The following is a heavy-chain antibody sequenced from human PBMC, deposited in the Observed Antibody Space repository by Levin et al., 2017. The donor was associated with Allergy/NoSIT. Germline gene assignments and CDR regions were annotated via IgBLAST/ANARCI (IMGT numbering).Heavy chain of an antibody. CDR2: ISYDGSNK. CDR1: GFTFSSYG. J-gene: IGHJ4*02. Sequence: GESLKISCAASGFTFSSYGMHWVRQAPGKGLEWVAVISYDGSNKYYADSVKGRFTISRDNSKNTLYLQMNSLRAEDTAVYYCAKDLSRITMVRGVIVDYWGQGTLVTVSS. V-gene: IGHV3-30*18. D-gene: IGHD3-10*01. CDR3: AKDLSRITMVRGVIVDY.